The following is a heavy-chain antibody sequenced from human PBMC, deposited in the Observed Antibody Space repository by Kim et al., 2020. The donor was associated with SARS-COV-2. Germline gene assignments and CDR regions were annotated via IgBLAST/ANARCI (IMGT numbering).Heavy chain of an antibody. CDR3: ASENGDHEGDWFDP. CDR2: INTNTGDT. V-gene: IGHV1-8*01. CDR1: GYTFTGFN. Sequence: ASVKVSCKASGYTFTGFNINWVRQAPGQGLEWVGWINTNTGDTGYAERFQGRVALTRETSTNTAHMEVTSLISEDTAVYYCASENGDHEGDWFDPWGQGT. D-gene: IGHD2-8*01. J-gene: IGHJ5*02.